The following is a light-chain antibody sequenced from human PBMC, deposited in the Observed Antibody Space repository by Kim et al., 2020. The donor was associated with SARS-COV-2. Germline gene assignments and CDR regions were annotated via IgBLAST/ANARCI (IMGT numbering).Light chain of an antibody. Sequence: EIVLTQSPGTLSLSPGERATLSCRASQSVSSTYLAWYQQKPGPAPRLLIYGASRRATGIPDRFSGSGSGTDFTLTISKLEAEDFAVYDCQQYSGSPQYTFGQVTKLEI. CDR2: GAS. V-gene: IGKV3-20*01. CDR3: QQYSGSPQYT. J-gene: IGKJ2*01. CDR1: QSVSSTY.